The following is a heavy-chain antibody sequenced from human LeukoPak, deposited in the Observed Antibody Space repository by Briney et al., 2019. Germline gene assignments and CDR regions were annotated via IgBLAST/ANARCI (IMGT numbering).Heavy chain of an antibody. CDR1: GFTFSSYG. Sequence: PGGSLRLSCAASGFTFSSYGMHWVRQAPGKGLGWVAVIWYDGSNKYYADSVKGRFTISRDNSKNTLYLQMNSLRAEDTAVYYCARERDQGYYGMDVWGQGTTVTVSS. CDR3: ARERDQGYYGMDV. V-gene: IGHV3-33*01. J-gene: IGHJ6*02. CDR2: IWYDGSNK.